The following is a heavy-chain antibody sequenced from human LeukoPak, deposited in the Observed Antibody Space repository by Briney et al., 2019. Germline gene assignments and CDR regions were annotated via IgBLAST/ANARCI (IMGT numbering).Heavy chain of an antibody. CDR3: ARGDGSYSDY. D-gene: IGHD1-26*01. J-gene: IGHJ4*02. V-gene: IGHV4-59*01. CDR2: IYYSGST. Sequence: SETLSLTCTVSGGPISSYYWSWIRQPPGKGLEWIGYIYYSGSTNYNPSLKSRVTISVDASKNQFSLKLSSVTAADTAVYYCARGDGSYSDYWGQGTLVTVSS. CDR1: GGPISSYY.